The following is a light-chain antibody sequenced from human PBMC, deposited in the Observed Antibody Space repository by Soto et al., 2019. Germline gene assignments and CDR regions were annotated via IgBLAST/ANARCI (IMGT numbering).Light chain of an antibody. CDR2: GAS. Sequence: EIVLTQSPGTLSLSPGERATLSCRAGQSVSSSYLAWYQQKPGQAPRLLIYGASSRATGIPDRFSGSGSGTDFTLIISRLEPEDFAVYYCQQYGSSPRTFGQGTKVDIK. J-gene: IGKJ1*01. CDR1: QSVSSSY. V-gene: IGKV3-20*01. CDR3: QQYGSSPRT.